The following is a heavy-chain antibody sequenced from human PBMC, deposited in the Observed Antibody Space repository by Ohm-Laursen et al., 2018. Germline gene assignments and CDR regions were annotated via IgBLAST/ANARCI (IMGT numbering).Heavy chain of an antibody. CDR2: LGYQGNI. D-gene: IGHD1-26*01. CDR1: GGSLSSFY. J-gene: IGHJ3*02. Sequence: SETLSLTCTVSGGSLSSFYWSWIRQSQGRRLEWIGYLGYQGNIQFNPSFESRATISADTSKNQFSLKLTSVTAADTAIYYCATPGSGSHFDAFDIWAQGTRVTVSS. CDR3: ATPGSGSHFDAFDI. V-gene: IGHV4-59*08.